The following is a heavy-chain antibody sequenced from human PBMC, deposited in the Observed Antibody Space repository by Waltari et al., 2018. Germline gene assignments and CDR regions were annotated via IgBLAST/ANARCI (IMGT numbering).Heavy chain of an antibody. V-gene: IGHV3-11*01. CDR2: VSYTGQTI. CDR3: SRIDAAGPYFDY. CDR1: GFTFSDYY. D-gene: IGHD6-19*01. Sequence: VQLVDSGGGLVQPGGSLRLSCAASGFTFSDYYMSWVRQAPGKGLEWVSYVSYTGQTIYYVDSVKGRFTISRDNAKNSLSLQMSSLRAEDTAVYYCSRIDAAGPYFDYWGQGVLVTVSS. J-gene: IGHJ4*02.